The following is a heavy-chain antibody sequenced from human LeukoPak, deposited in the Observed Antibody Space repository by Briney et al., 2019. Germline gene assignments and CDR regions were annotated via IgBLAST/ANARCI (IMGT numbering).Heavy chain of an antibody. CDR2: ISSSSSTI. CDR3: AKILRPNDAFDI. Sequence: GGSLRLSCAASGFTFSSYSMNWVRQAPGKGLEWVSYISSSSSTIYYADSVKGRFTISRDNAKNSLYLQMNSLRAEDTAVYYCAKILRPNDAFDIWGQGTMVTVSS. J-gene: IGHJ3*02. CDR1: GFTFSSYS. D-gene: IGHD3-3*01. V-gene: IGHV3-48*04.